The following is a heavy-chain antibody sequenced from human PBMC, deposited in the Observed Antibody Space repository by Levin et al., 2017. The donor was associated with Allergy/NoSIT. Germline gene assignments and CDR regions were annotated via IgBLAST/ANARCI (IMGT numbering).Heavy chain of an antibody. CDR3: ARGWVRVGATSPPSFDY. CDR2: INHSGST. Sequence: AGGSLRLSCAVYGGSFSGYYWSWIRQPPGKGLEWIGEINHSGSTNYNPSLKSRVTISVDTSKNQFSLKLSSVTAADTAVYYCARGWVRVGATSPPSFDYWGQGTLVTVSS. V-gene: IGHV4-34*01. D-gene: IGHD1-26*01. CDR1: GGSFSGYY. J-gene: IGHJ4*02.